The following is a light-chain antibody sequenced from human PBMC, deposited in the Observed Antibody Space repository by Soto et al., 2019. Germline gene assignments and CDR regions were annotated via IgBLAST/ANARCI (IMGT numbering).Light chain of an antibody. CDR1: SSDVGRYNY. Sequence: QSALTQPASVSGSPRQSITISCTGTSSDVGRYNYVSWYQQHPGKAPKLMICEVSNRPSGVSNRFSGSKSGNTASLTISGLQAEDEADYYCSSYTGSSTYVFGTGTQLTVL. V-gene: IGLV2-14*01. J-gene: IGLJ1*01. CDR2: EVS. CDR3: SSYTGSSTYV.